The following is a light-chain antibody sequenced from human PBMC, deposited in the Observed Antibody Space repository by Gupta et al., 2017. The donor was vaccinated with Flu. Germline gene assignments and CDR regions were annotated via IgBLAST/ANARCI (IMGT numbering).Light chain of an antibody. Sequence: ALQMTQSPSSLSASVGDRVTITCRASQDIRYDLGWYQQRPGKAPKLLIYGGSTLQSGVPSRFSGSGSGTDFTLSISSLQPEDFATYFCLQDTGYPWTFGQGTKLELK. V-gene: IGKV1-6*01. CDR1: QDIRYD. CDR2: GGS. J-gene: IGKJ1*01. CDR3: LQDTGYPWT.